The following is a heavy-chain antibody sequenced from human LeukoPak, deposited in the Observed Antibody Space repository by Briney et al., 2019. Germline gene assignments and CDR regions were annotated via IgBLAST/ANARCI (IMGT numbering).Heavy chain of an antibody. V-gene: IGHV4-34*01. CDR2: INHRGST. CDR3: ARGAGYCSSTSCYRPSFYYGMDV. Sequence: SETLSLTCAVYGGSFSGFYWSWIRQPPGKGLEWIGEINHRGSTNYNPSLKSRVTISVDTSKNQFSLKLSSVTAADTAVYYCARGAGYCSSTSCYRPSFYYGMDVWGQGTTVTVSS. J-gene: IGHJ6*02. D-gene: IGHD2-2*01. CDR1: GGSFSGFY.